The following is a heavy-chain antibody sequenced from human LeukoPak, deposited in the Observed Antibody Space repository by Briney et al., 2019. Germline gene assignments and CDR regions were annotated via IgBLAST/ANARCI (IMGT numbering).Heavy chain of an antibody. CDR1: GFTVSSNY. Sequence: AGSLRLSCAASGFTVSSNYMSWVRQAPGKGLEWVSLIYSGGSTYYADSVKGRFTISRDNAKNSMYLQLNSMRAAATAVYYCSRVATIFGVVIPDYWGQGTLVTVSS. CDR2: IYSGGST. D-gene: IGHD3-3*01. V-gene: IGHV3-53*01. J-gene: IGHJ4*02. CDR3: SRVATIFGVVIPDY.